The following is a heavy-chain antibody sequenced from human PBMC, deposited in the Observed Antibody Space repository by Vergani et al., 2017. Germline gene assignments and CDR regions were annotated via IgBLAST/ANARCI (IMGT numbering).Heavy chain of an antibody. CDR1: GFTFSSYG. D-gene: IGHD6-6*01. J-gene: IGHJ4*02. CDR3: ARDQGSSGAWGYFDY. Sequence: QVQLVESGGGVVQPGRSLRLSCAASGFTFSSYGMHWVRQAPGKGLEWVAVIWYDGSNKYYADSVKGRFTISRDNSKNTLYLQMNSLRAEDTAVYYCARDQGSSGAWGYFDYWGQGTLVTVSS. CDR2: IWYDGSNK. V-gene: IGHV3-33*01.